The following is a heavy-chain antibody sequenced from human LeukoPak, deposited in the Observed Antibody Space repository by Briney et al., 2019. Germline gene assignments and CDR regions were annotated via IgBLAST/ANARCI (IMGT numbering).Heavy chain of an antibody. J-gene: IGHJ4*02. Sequence: ASVKVSCKASGYTFTIYGIHWVRQAPGQGLEWMGWINPNSGGTNYAQKFQGRVTMTRDTSISTAYMELSRLRSDDTAVYYCARDRPDSSGWYLDYWGQGTLVTVSS. CDR3: ARDRPDSSGWYLDY. V-gene: IGHV1-2*02. D-gene: IGHD6-19*01. CDR2: INPNSGGT. CDR1: GYTFTIYG.